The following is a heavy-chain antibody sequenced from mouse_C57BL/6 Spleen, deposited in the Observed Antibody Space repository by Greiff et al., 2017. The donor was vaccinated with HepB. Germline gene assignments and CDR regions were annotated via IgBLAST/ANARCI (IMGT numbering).Heavy chain of an antibody. J-gene: IGHJ1*03. CDR1: GYSITSGYY. D-gene: IGHD1-1*01. Sequence: VQLKQSGPGLVKPSQSLSLTCSVTGYSITSGYYWNWIRQFPGNKLEWMGYISYDGSNNYNQSLKNRISITRDTSKNQFFLKLNSVTTEDTATYYCALYYYGNFDVWGTRTTVTVSS. CDR3: ALYYYGNFDV. V-gene: IGHV3-6*01. CDR2: ISYDGSN.